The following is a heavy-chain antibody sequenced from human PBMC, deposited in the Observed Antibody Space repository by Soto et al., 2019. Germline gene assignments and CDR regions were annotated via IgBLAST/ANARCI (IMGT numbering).Heavy chain of an antibody. D-gene: IGHD3-22*01. Sequence: SETLSLTCAVSGGSISSGGYSWSWIRQPPGKGLEWIGYIYHSWSTDYDPSLKSGVTISVERSKNQFSLKLSCVTAADTAVYYCARVLIGGPSNHVAFDIWVRGTMVT. CDR1: GGSISSGGYS. CDR3: ARVLIGGPSNHVAFDI. J-gene: IGHJ3*02. V-gene: IGHV4-30-2*01. CDR2: IYHSWST.